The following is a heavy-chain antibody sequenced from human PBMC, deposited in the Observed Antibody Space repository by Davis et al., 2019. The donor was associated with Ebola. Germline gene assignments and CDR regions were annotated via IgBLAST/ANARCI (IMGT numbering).Heavy chain of an antibody. Sequence: MPSETLSLTCAVSGGSISSGGYSWSWIRQPPGKGLEWIGYIYHSGSTYYNPSLKSRVTISVDRSKNQFSLKLSSVTAADTAVYYCARENPRCGYSFDYWGQGTLVTVSS. J-gene: IGHJ4*02. CDR3: ARENPRCGYSFDY. V-gene: IGHV4-30-2*01. D-gene: IGHD2-21*01. CDR1: GGSISSGGYS. CDR2: IYHSGST.